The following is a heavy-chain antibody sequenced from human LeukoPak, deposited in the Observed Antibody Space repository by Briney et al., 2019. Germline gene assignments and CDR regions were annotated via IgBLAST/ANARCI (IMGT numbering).Heavy chain of an antibody. J-gene: IGHJ4*02. CDR3: ARDTPRYYYYGSGSYRDLDY. CDR1: GYTFTSYG. V-gene: IGHV1-18*01. Sequence: GASVKVSCKASGYTFTSYGISWVRQAPGQGLEWMGWISAYNGNTNYAQKLQGRVTMTTDTSTSTAYMELRSLRSDDTAVYYCARDTPRYYYYGSGSYRDLDYWGQGTLVTVSS. D-gene: IGHD3-10*01. CDR2: ISAYNGNT.